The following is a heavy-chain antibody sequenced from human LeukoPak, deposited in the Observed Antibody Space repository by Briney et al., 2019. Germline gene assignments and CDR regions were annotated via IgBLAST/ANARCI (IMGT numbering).Heavy chain of an antibody. CDR2: IYCSGST. Sequence: SQTLSLTCTVSGGSISSGGYYWSWIRQHPGKGLEWIGYIYCSGSTYYNPSLKSRVTISVDTSKNQFSLKLSSVTAADTAVYYCARDCSGGSCYSGYYYGMDVWGQGTTVTVSS. D-gene: IGHD2-15*01. V-gene: IGHV4-31*03. CDR1: GGSISSGGYY. J-gene: IGHJ6*02. CDR3: ARDCSGGSCYSGYYYGMDV.